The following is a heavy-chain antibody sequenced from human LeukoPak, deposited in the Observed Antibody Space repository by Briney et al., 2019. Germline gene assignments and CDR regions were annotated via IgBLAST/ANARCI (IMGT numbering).Heavy chain of an antibody. CDR3: VREQWLIGYHFDS. CDR2: ISGSGGST. V-gene: IGHV3-23*01. Sequence: GGSLRLSCAASGFTFRSYAMSWVRQAPGKGLEWVSGISGSGGSTYYADSVKGQFTISRDNSKNTLYLQMNSLRAEDTAIYYCVREQWLIGYHFDSWGQGTLVTVSS. D-gene: IGHD6-19*01. J-gene: IGHJ4*02. CDR1: GFTFRSYA.